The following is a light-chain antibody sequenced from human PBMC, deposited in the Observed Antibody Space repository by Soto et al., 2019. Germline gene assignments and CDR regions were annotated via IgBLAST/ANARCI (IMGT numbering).Light chain of an antibody. J-gene: IGLJ3*02. Sequence: QSALTQPASVSGSPGQSITISCTGTSSDVGTYNYVSWYQHRPDKAPKLMIYDVSYRPSGVSNRFSGSKSANTASLTISGLQAEDEADYYCSSYTTSNTQVFGGGTQLTVL. CDR1: SSDVGTYNY. CDR3: SSYTTSNTQV. CDR2: DVS. V-gene: IGLV2-14*01.